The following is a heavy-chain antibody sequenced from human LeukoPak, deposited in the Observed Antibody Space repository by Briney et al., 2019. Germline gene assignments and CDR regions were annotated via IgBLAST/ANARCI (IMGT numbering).Heavy chain of an antibody. CDR2: LHYSGTP. V-gene: IGHV4-39*01. Sequence: PSETLSLTCIVSDDSISSNSYYWNWIRQPPGKGLEWVASLHYSGTPYYNPSLSRRISIFADTSKRQLSLKMTSVTASDTGVYYCTRGGDSYKLGNFWGQGALVTVSS. D-gene: IGHD2-21*01. CDR3: TRGGDSYKLGNF. CDR1: DDSISSNSYY. J-gene: IGHJ4*02.